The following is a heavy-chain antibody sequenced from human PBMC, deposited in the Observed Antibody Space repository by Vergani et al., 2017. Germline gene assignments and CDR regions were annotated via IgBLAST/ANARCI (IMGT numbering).Heavy chain of an antibody. J-gene: IGHJ6*03. Sequence: QVQLQESGPGLVKPSQTLSLTCTVSGGSISSGDYYWSWIRQPPGKGLEWIGYIYYSGSTYSNPSLKSRVTISVETSKNQFSLKLSSVTAADTAVYYCARELLWFGENYFYYYYMDVWGKGTTVTVSS. CDR1: GGSISSGDYY. D-gene: IGHD3-10*01. CDR3: ARELLWFGENYFYYYYMDV. V-gene: IGHV4-30-4*01. CDR2: IYYSGST.